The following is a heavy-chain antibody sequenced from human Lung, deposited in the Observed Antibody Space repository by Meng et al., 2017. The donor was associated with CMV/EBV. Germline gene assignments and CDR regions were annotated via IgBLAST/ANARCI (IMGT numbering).Heavy chain of an antibody. CDR2: INPTTEHETI. CDR3: TTVNWNYYDY. J-gene: IGHJ4*02. D-gene: IGHD1-1*01. V-gene: IGHV3-15*01. CDR1: GFTISNAK. Sequence: GGSLRLXCAGSGFTISNAKISWVRQAPGKGLEWVARINPTTEHETIDYAAPVEGRFTITRDDSRNTVYLQMNSLKSEDTDVYFCTTVNWNYYDYWGQGTVVTVSS.